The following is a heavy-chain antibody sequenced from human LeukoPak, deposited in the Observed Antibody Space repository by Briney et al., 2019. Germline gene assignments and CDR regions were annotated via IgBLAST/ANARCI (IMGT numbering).Heavy chain of an antibody. CDR2: IIPIFGTA. CDR1: GGTFSNYA. J-gene: IGHJ5*02. Sequence: GASVTVSCKASGGTFSNYAINWVRQAPGQGLEWMGGIIPIFGTANYEQKFQGRVTITADESTSTAYMELSSLRSEDTAVYYCARDREVIVVVETAEGFDPWGQGTLVTVSS. CDR3: ARDREVIVVVETAEGFDP. D-gene: IGHD2-15*01. V-gene: IGHV1-69*13.